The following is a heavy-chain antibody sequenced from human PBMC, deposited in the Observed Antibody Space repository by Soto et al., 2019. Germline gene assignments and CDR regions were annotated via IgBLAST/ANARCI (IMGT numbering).Heavy chain of an antibody. CDR3: ARGSPAYGGNEGGWFDP. CDR2: ISYDGSNK. Sequence: VGSLRLSCAASGFTFSSYAMHWVRQAPGKGLEWVAVISYDGSNKYYADSVKGRFTISRDNSKNTLYLQMNSLRAEDTAVYYCARGSPAYGGNEGGWFDPWGQGTLVTVSS. V-gene: IGHV3-30-3*01. J-gene: IGHJ5*02. D-gene: IGHD2-15*01. CDR1: GFTFSSYA.